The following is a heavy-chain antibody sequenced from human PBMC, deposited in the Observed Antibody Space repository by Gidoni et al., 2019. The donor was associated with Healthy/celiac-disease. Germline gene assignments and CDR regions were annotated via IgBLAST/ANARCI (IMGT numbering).Heavy chain of an antibody. Sequence: VQLVESGGGLVQPGRSLRLSCAASGFTFDDYAMHWVRQAPGKGLGGVSGISWNSGSIGYADSVKGRFTISRDNAKNSLYLQMNSLRAEDTALYYCAKDGDCGGDCYSSPYYYGMDVWGQGTTVTVSS. CDR3: AKDGDCGGDCYSSPYYYGMDV. J-gene: IGHJ6*02. CDR2: ISWNSGSI. V-gene: IGHV3-9*01. CDR1: GFTFDDYA. D-gene: IGHD2-21*02.